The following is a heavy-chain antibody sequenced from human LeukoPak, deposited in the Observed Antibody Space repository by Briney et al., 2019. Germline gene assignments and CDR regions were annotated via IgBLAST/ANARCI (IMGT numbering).Heavy chain of an antibody. J-gene: IGHJ4*02. V-gene: IGHV3-53*01. CDR1: GFTVSSHY. CDR3: AREGYCSGGSCEY. Sequence: GGSLRLSCAASGFTVSSHYMSWVRQAPGKGLEGVSVIYSGGSTYYADSVKGRFTISRDNSKNTLYLQMNNLRAEDTAVYYCAREGYCSGGSCEYWGQGTLVTVSS. D-gene: IGHD2-15*01. CDR2: IYSGGST.